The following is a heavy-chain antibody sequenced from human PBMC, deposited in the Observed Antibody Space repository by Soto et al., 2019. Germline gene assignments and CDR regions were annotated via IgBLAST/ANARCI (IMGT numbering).Heavy chain of an antibody. D-gene: IGHD3-10*01. CDR2: IYPGDSDT. CDR1: GYSFTIDC. Sequence: GESLKISCDGSGYSFTIDCIGLVLQMPGKGLEWMGIIYPGDSDTRYSPSFQGQVTISADKSISTAYLQWSSLKASDTAMYYCARPPYGNYYYGMDVWGQGTTVTVSS. V-gene: IGHV5-51*01. J-gene: IGHJ6*02. CDR3: ARPPYGNYYYGMDV.